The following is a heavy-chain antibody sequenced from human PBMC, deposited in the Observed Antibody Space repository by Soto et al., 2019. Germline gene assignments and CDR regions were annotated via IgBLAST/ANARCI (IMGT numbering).Heavy chain of an antibody. CDR3: AKHEGYCSTTTCSNFDY. CDR2: IYPGDSDS. Sequence: XESLKLSWKCSGFTFTSYWIALVLQMPGKGLEWMGIIYPGDSDSSYSPSFQGQVTISADKSINTAYLHWSSLKASDTAIYYCAKHEGYCSTTTCSNFDYWGQGTLVTVSS. V-gene: IGHV5-51*01. J-gene: IGHJ4*02. D-gene: IGHD2-2*01. CDR1: GFTFTSYW.